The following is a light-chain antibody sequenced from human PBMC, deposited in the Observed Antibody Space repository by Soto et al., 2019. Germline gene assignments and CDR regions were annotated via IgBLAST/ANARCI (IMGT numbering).Light chain of an antibody. J-gene: IGKJ1*01. CDR2: DAS. V-gene: IGKV3-11*01. Sequence: ENVLTQSPGALSLSPGENATLSCRTSQSVSAYFAWYQQKLGQAPRLLIYDASKRATGIPTRFSGSGSGTDFTLTISSLEPEDFAVYYCQQRGTWPPSFGQGTKVE. CDR1: QSVSAY. CDR3: QQRGTWPPS.